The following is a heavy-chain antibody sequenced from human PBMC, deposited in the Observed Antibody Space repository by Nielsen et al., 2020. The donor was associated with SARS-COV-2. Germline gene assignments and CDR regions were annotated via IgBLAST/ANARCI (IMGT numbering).Heavy chain of an antibody. CDR2: IKTSGGTT. J-gene: IGHJ4*02. D-gene: IGHD2/OR15-2a*01. Sequence: GESLKISCAASGFIFSDYAMAWVRQAPGKGLEWVSVIKTSGGTTYYADSVKGRCTISRDNAKNTVYLQMNSLRAEDTAVYYCARLRDDGYYFDTGPYDYWGQGTPVNVSS. V-gene: IGHV3-23*01. CDR3: ARLRDDGYYFDTGPYDY. CDR1: GFIFSDYA.